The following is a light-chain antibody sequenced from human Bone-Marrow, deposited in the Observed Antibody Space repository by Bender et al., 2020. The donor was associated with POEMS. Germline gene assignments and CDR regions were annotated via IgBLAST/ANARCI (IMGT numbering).Light chain of an antibody. V-gene: IGLV3-21*03. CDR1: NIGVES. J-gene: IGLJ3*02. CDR2: EDR. Sequence: SYVLTQPPSVSVAPGKTATITCGGTNIGVESVHWYQHKPGQAPVLVVDEDRDRPSGIPERFSGSRSRNTATLTISRVEAGDEADYYCHVWDTTNTHQVFGGGTKLTVL. CDR3: HVWDTTNTHQV.